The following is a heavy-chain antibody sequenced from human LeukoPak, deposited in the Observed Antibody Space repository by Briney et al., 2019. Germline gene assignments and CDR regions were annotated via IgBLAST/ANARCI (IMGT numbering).Heavy chain of an antibody. CDR2: ISYDGSNK. J-gene: IGHJ4*02. CDR1: GFTVSSNY. CDR3: ARDSVITMVRGVTYYFDY. V-gene: IGHV3-30*03. D-gene: IGHD3-10*01. Sequence: GGSLRLSCATSGFTVSSNYMSWVRQAPGKGLEWVAVISYDGSNKYYADSVKGRFTISRDNSKNTLYLQMNSLRAEDTAVYYCARDSVITMVRGVTYYFDYWGQGTLVTVSS.